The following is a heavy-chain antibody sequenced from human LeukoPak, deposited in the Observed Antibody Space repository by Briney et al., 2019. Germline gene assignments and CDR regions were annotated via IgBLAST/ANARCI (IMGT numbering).Heavy chain of an antibody. CDR1: GYTFTGYY. CDR2: INPSGGST. Sequence: GASVKVSCKASGYTFTGYYIPWVRQAPGQGLEWMGIINPSGGSTSYAQKFQGRVTMTRDMSTSTDYMELSSLRSEDTAVYYCARDNSVEDTAWWFDPWGQGTLVTVSS. V-gene: IGHV1-46*01. D-gene: IGHD4-23*01. J-gene: IGHJ5*02. CDR3: ARDNSVEDTAWWFDP.